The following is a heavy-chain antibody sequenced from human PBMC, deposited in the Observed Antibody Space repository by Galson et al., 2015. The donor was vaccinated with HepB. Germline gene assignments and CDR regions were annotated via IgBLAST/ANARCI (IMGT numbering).Heavy chain of an antibody. CDR1: GFSLSTSGMC. CDR2: IDWDDAK. J-gene: IGHJ4*02. D-gene: IGHD6-13*01. Sequence: PALVKPTQTLTLTCTFSGFSLSTSGMCVSWIRQPPGQALEWLARIDWDDAKYSSTSLKTRLTISKDTSKNQLVLTMTNVDPVDTATYYCARMSRGRIAAAGPHPPPFDYWGQGTLVTVSS. CDR3: ARMSRGRIAAAGPHPPPFDY. V-gene: IGHV2-70*11.